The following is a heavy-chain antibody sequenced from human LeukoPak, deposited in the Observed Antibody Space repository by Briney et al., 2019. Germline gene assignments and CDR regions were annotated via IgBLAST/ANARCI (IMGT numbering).Heavy chain of an antibody. J-gene: IGHJ6*02. CDR3: ARGRYYYGSWYMDV. CDR1: EFTFSDYQ. V-gene: IGHV3-11*01. D-gene: IGHD3-10*01. CDR2: ISSSGTVI. Sequence: GGSLRLSCAAPEFTFSDYQMNRIRQAPGKRLEWVSYISSSGTVIYYADSVKGRFTISRDNAKNSLYLQMNSLRAEDTAVYYCARGRYYYGSWYMDVWGRGTTVTVSS.